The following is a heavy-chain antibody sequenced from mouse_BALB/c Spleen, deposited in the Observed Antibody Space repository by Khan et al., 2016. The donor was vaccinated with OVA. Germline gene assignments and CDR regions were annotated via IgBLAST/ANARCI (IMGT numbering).Heavy chain of an antibody. D-gene: IGHD2-14*01. Sequence: VQLKESGPELVKPGASVKMSCKASGYTFTSYVLHWLRQKPGQGLEWIGYIYPFNDDSKYNETFKGEATLTSDKSSTTAYMELSSLTSEDSAVYYCAKIYRYDVYFDYWGQGTTLTVSS. CDR2: IYPFNDDS. J-gene: IGHJ2*01. CDR1: GYTFTSYV. CDR3: AKIYRYDVYFDY. V-gene: IGHV1S136*01.